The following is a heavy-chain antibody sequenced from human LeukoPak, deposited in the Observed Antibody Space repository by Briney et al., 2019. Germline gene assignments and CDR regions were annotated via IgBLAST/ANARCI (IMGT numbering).Heavy chain of an antibody. CDR3: ARVEQQLVFVGFDY. Sequence: GGSLRLSCAASGFTFSSYGMHWVRQAPGKGLEWVAVISYDGSNKYYADSVKGRFTISRDNSKNTLYLQMNSLRAEDTAVYYCARVEQQLVFVGFDYWGQGTLVTVSS. CDR2: ISYDGSNK. J-gene: IGHJ4*02. V-gene: IGHV3-30*03. CDR1: GFTFSSYG. D-gene: IGHD6-13*01.